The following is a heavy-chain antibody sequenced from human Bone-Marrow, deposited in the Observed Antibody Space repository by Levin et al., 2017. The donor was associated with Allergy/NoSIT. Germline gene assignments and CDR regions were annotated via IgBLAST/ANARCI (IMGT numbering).Heavy chain of an antibody. CDR2: INHSGST. V-gene: IGHV4-39*07. CDR1: GYSISGNTYY. CDR3: ARAGRYDY. J-gene: IGHJ4*02. Sequence: SETLSLTCTVSGYSISGNTYYWGWIRQPPGQGLEWIGSINHSGSTYYNPSLQSRVTISVDTSKNQFSLKLTSVTAADTAVYYCARAGRYDYWSQGTLVSVSS. D-gene: IGHD3-9*01.